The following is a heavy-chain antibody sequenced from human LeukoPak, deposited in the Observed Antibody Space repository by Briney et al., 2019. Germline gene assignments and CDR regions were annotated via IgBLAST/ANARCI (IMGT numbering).Heavy chain of an antibody. CDR1: GYRFTSYW. V-gene: IGHV5-51*01. Sequence: GESLKISCKGSGYRFTSYWIGWVRPTPGQGMDWMGIIYPGDSDTRYSPSFQGQVPISADKSISTAYLQWSSLKASDTAMYYCARLGSSSRYGTYYFDYWGQGTLVTVSS. D-gene: IGHD6-13*01. CDR3: ARLGSSSRYGTYYFDY. CDR2: IYPGDSDT. J-gene: IGHJ4*02.